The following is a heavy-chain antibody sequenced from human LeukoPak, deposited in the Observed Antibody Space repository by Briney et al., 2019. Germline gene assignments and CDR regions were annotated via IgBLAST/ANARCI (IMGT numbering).Heavy chain of an antibody. CDR1: GYTFTSYG. CDR3: ARGGYSSGWYAGRAFDI. V-gene: IGHV1-18*01. Sequence: ASVKVSYKASGYTFTSYGISWVRQAPGQGLEWMGWISAYNGNTNYAQKLQGRVTMTTDTSTSTAYMELRSLRSDDTAVYYCARGGYSSGWYAGRAFDIWVQGTMVTVSS. D-gene: IGHD6-19*01. CDR2: ISAYNGNT. J-gene: IGHJ3*02.